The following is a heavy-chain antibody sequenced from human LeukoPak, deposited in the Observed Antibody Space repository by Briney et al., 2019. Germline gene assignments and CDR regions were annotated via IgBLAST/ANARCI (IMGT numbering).Heavy chain of an antibody. CDR1: GYTFTGYY. J-gene: IGHJ3*02. CDR3: ARVLGLITMVRGALEDAFDI. Sequence: ASVKVSCKASGYTFTGYYMHWVRQAPGQGLEGMGWINPNSGGTNYAQKFQGRVTMTRDTSISTAYMELSRLRSDDTAVYYCARVLGLITMVRGALEDAFDIWGQGTMVTVSS. V-gene: IGHV1-2*02. CDR2: INPNSGGT. D-gene: IGHD3-10*01.